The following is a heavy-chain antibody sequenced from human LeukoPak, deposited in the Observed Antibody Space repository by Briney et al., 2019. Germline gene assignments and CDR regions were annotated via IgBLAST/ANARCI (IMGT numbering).Heavy chain of an antibody. CDR3: ARDGVRNYYDSSGYYSWFDP. Sequence: SETLSLTCTVSGGSISSYYWNWIRQPPGKGLEWIGYIYHSGSTNYNPSLKSRVIISVDTSKNQFFLKLSSVTAADTAVYYCARDGVRNYYDSSGYYSWFDPWGQGTLVTVSS. D-gene: IGHD3-22*01. V-gene: IGHV4-59*01. CDR1: GGSISSYY. CDR2: IYHSGST. J-gene: IGHJ5*02.